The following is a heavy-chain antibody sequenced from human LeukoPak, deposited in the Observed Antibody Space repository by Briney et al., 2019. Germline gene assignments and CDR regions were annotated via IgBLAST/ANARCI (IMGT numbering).Heavy chain of an antibody. Sequence: GASVKVSCKASGYTFSSYYVHWVRQAPGQGLEWMGMIIPSDGFTSYAQKFQGRVTMTRDMSTSTVYMELSSLRSDDTAVYYCARGPEGYYYYYYMDVWGKGTTVTVSS. J-gene: IGHJ6*03. V-gene: IGHV1-46*01. CDR2: IIPSDGFT. CDR3: ARGPEGYYYYYYMDV. CDR1: GYTFSSYY.